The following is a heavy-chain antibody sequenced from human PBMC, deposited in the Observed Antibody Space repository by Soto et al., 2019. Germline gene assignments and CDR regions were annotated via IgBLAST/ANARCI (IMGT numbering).Heavy chain of an antibody. CDR3: ARDTWSVAYYYYEYGMDV. D-gene: IGHD6-19*01. J-gene: IGHJ6*02. CDR1: GFAFGTYS. Sequence: GGSLRLSCAASGFAFGTYSMNWVRQAPGKGLEWVSYISGDRGTTYYADSVKGRFTISRDNAKNSLYLQMNSLRDEDTAVYYCARDTWSVAYYYYEYGMDVWGQGTTVTVSS. CDR2: ISGDRGTT. V-gene: IGHV3-48*02.